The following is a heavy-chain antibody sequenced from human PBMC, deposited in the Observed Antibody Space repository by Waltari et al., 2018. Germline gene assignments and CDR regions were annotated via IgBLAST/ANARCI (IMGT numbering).Heavy chain of an antibody. Sequence: QVQLVQPGAEVKKPGASVKVSCKASGYTFTGYYMHWFGQAPGQGLEWMGWINPNSGGTNYAQKFQGRVTMTRDTSISTAYMELSRLRSDDTAVYYCARDQQQLVLDFQHWGQGTLVTVSS. CDR2: INPNSGGT. CDR3: ARDQQQLVLDFQH. D-gene: IGHD6-13*01. J-gene: IGHJ1*01. V-gene: IGHV1-2*02. CDR1: GYTFTGYY.